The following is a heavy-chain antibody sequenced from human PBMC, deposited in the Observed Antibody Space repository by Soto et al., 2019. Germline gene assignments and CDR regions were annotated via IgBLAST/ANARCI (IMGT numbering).Heavy chain of an antibody. CDR3: ARVLDYDYVWGSYPLNWFDP. D-gene: IGHD3-16*02. CDR1: GDSVSSNSAA. V-gene: IGHV6-1*01. Sequence: SQTLSLTCVISGDSVSSNSAAWNWIRQSPSRGLEWLGRTYYRSKWYNDYAVSVKSRITINPDTSKNQFSLQLNSVTPEDTAVYYCARVLDYDYVWGSYPLNWFDPWGQGTLVTVSS. J-gene: IGHJ5*02. CDR2: TYYRSKWYN.